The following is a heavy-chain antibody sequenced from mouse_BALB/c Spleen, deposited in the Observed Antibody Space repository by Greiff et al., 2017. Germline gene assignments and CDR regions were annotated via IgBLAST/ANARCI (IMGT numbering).Heavy chain of an antibody. CDR1: GFTFSDYY. V-gene: IGHV5-6-3*01. D-gene: IGHD3-2*02. CDR2: INSNGGST. Sequence: EVMLVESGGGLVKPGGSLKLSCAASGFTFSDYYMYWVRQTPEKRLELVATINSNGGSTYYPDSVKGRFTISRDNAKNTLYLQMSSLKSEDTAMYYCARDQGATGYYYAMDYWGQGTSVTVSS. CDR3: ARDQGATGYYYAMDY. J-gene: IGHJ4*01.